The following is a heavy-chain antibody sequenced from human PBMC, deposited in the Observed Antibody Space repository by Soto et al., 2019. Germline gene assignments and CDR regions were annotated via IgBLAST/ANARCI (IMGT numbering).Heavy chain of an antibody. CDR3: ARFSGNAFDI. V-gene: IGHV4-34*01. CDR1: GGSFSGYY. CDR2: ISHNGDT. Sequence: SQTLSLTCAVYGGSFSGYYWSWIRQPPGKGPEWIGEISHNGDTDYNPSLKSRATISVDASDYQFSLKLRSVTAADTSIYYCARFSGNAFDIWGHGTMVTVSS. J-gene: IGHJ3*02.